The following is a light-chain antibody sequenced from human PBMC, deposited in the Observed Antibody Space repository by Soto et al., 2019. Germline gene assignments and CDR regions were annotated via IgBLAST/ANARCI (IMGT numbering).Light chain of an antibody. J-gene: IGLJ3*02. Sequence: QSVLTQPPSASGTPGRRVTILCFGSSSNIGSNFVNWYQQLPGTAPKLLMYNNNQRPSGVPDRFSGSKSGTSASLAISGLQSEDEADYHCATWDDSLNGLVFGGGTKLTVL. CDR2: NNN. CDR1: SSNIGSNF. V-gene: IGLV1-44*01. CDR3: ATWDDSLNGLV.